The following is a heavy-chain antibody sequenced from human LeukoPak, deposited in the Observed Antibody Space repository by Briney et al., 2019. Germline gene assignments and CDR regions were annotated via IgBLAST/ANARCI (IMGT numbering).Heavy chain of an antibody. J-gene: IGHJ3*02. Sequence: SETLSLTCTVSGGSLSSYYWSWIRQPPGKGLEWIGYIYYSGSTNYNPSLKSRVTISVDTSKNQFSLKLSSVTAADTAVYYCARPHQQLVRRGDAFDIWGQGTMVTVSS. CDR2: IYYSGST. V-gene: IGHV4-59*08. D-gene: IGHD6-13*01. CDR1: GGSLSSYY. CDR3: ARPHQQLVRRGDAFDI.